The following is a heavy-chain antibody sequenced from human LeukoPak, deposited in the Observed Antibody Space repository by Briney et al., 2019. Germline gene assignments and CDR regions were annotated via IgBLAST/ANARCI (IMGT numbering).Heavy chain of an antibody. D-gene: IGHD3-3*01. J-gene: IGHJ6*02. V-gene: IGHV1-46*01. CDR2: INPSGGST. CDR3: ARALGGLRFLEWSLYYYGMDV. Sequence: ASVKVSCKASGYTFTSYYMHWVRQAPGQGLEWMGIINPSGGSTSYAQKFQGRVTMTRDTSTSTVYMELSSLRPEDTAVYYCARALGGLRFLEWSLYYYGMDVWGQGTTVTVSS. CDR1: GYTFTSYY.